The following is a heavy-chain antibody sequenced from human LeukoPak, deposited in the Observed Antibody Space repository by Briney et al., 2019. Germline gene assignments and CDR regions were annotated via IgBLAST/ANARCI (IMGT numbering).Heavy chain of an antibody. J-gene: IGHJ4*02. V-gene: IGHV3-30*04. CDR1: GFAFSSYA. CDR2: VSAHGLDK. D-gene: IGHD2/OR15-2a*01. CDR3: VRDNPRCCGVIPSNIDDY. Sequence: DPGGSLRLSCAASGFAFSSYAMHWVRQAPGKGLEWLAVVSAHGLDKFCADSVRGRFTISRDNAKNSLYLQMNSLRAEDTAVYYCVRDNPRCCGVIPSNIDDYWGQGTLVTVSS.